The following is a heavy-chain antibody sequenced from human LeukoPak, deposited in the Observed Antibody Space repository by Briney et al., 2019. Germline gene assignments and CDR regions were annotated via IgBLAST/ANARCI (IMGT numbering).Heavy chain of an antibody. CDR3: ARGWNTTPRSGFDI. V-gene: IGHV3-74*01. D-gene: IGHD2-15*01. CDR1: EFTISRYW. CDR2: INNDGSIT. Sequence: GGSLRLSCAASEFTISRYWMHWVRQAPGKGLVGDSNINNDGSITTYADSVKGRFTISRDNVKNTLFLQMNSLGAEDTALYYCARGWNTTPRSGFDIWGLGTMVTVSS. J-gene: IGHJ3*02.